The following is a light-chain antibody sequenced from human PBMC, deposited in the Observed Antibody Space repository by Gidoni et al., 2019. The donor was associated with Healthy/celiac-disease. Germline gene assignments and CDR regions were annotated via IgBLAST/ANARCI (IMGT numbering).Light chain of an antibody. V-gene: IGKV1-39*01. CDR3: QQSYSTPGT. Sequence: DVQMTQSPSSLSASVGDRVTITCRASQSIRSYLNWYQQKPGKAPKLLIYYALSLQTGVPSRFSGSGSGTDFTLTITSLQPEDFATYYCQQSYSTPGTFGQGTKLEIK. CDR2: YAL. CDR1: QSIRSY. J-gene: IGKJ2*01.